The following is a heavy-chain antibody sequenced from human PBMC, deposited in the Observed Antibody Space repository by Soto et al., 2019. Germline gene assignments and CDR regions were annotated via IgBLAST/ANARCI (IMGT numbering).Heavy chain of an antibody. D-gene: IGHD6-19*01. J-gene: IGHJ5*02. CDR2: ISWNSGSI. CDR1: GFTFDDYA. Sequence: EVQLVESGGGLVQPGRSLRLSCAASGFTFDDYAMHWVRQAPGKGLEWVSGISWNSGSIGYADSVKGRFTISRDNAKNSLYLQMNSLSAEDTALYYWANDMKGGAVSWGQGTLVTVSS. CDR3: ANDMKGGAVS. V-gene: IGHV3-9*01.